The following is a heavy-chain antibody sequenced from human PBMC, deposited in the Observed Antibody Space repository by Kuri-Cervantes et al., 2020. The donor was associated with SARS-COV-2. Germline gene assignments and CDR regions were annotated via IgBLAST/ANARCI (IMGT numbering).Heavy chain of an antibody. CDR2: INHSGST. V-gene: IGHV4-34*01. CDR3: ARSPKGIAVAADFDY. Sequence: SETLSLTCAVYGGSFSGYYWSWIRQPPGKGLEWIGEINHSGSTNYNPSLKSRVTISVDTSKNQFSLKLSSVTAADTAVYYCARSPKGIAVAADFDYWGQGTLVTVSS. D-gene: IGHD6-19*01. CDR1: GGSFSGYY. J-gene: IGHJ4*02.